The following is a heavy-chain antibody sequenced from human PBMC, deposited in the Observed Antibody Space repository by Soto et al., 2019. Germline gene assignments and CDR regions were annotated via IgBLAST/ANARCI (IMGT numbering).Heavy chain of an antibody. CDR1: GFIFEDYD. Sequence: GGSLRLSCEASGFIFEDYDMHWVRQPPGKGLQWVSGISWNSGDKDYGDSVKGRFTISRDNAKNSLDLQMSSLRVEDTATYYCVKKSCSHTRCYTGWFLDLWGRGNLVTVSS. V-gene: IGHV3-9*01. D-gene: IGHD2-15*01. J-gene: IGHJ2*01. CDR2: ISWNSGDK. CDR3: VKKSCSHTRCYTGWFLDL.